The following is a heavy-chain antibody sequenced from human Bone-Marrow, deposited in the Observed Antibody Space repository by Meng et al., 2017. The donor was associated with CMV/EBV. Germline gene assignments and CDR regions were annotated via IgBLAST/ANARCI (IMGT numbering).Heavy chain of an antibody. CDR3: ARGQVQCSTINCHDYRFSGMDV. Sequence: ASVKVSCKASGYTFTGYYMHWVRQASGQGLEWVGWMNPNRGNTAYAQKFQGRVTMTRDTSTSIAYMELSSLRSGDTAVYYCARGQVQCSTINCHDYRFSGMDVWGQGPTVTVSS. D-gene: IGHD1-1*01. CDR2: MNPNRGNT. V-gene: IGHV1-8*02. J-gene: IGHJ6*02. CDR1: GYTFTGYY.